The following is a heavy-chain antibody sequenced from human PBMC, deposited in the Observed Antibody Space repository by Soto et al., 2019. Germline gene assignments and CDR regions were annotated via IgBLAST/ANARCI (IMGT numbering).Heavy chain of an antibody. J-gene: IGHJ6*02. V-gene: IGHV3-33*01. CDR1: GFTFSSYG. Sequence: GSLRLSCAASGFTFSSYGMHWVRQAPGKGLEWVAVIWYDGSNKYYADSVKGRFTISRDNSKNTLYLQMNSLRAEDTAVYYCARVIAARPRGMDVWGQGTTVTVSS. D-gene: IGHD6-6*01. CDR3: ARVIAARPRGMDV. CDR2: IWYDGSNK.